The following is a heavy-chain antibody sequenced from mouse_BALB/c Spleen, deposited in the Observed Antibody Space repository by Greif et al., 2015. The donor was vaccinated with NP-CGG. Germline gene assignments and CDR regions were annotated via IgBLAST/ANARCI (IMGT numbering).Heavy chain of an antibody. J-gene: IGHJ1*01. CDR3: ARAGYYGSSYWYFDV. V-gene: IGHV14-3*02. CDR1: GFNIKETY. CDR2: IDPANGNT. D-gene: IGHD1-1*01. Sequence: VQLQQSGAELVKPGASVKLSCTASGFNIKETYMHWVKQRPAQGLEWIGRIDPANGNTKYDPKFQGKATITADTSSNTAYLQLSSRTSEDTAVYYCARAGYYGSSYWYFDVWGAGTTVTVSS.